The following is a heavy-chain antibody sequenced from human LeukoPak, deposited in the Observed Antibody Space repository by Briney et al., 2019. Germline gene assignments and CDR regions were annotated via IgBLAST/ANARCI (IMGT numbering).Heavy chain of an antibody. J-gene: IGHJ4*02. V-gene: IGHV3-53*01. CDR3: ARYSVLYSSSWEFDY. D-gene: IGHD6-13*01. CDR2: IYSGGST. CDR1: GFTVSSNY. Sequence: GGSLRLSCAASGFTVSSNYMSWVRQAPGKGLEWVSVIYSGGSTYYADSVKGRFTISRDNSKNTLYLQMNSLRAEDTAVCYCARYSVLYSSSWEFDYWGQGTLVTVSS.